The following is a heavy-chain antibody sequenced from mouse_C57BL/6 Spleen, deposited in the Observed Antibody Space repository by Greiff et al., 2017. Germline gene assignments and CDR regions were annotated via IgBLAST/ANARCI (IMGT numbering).Heavy chain of an antibody. V-gene: IGHV1-15*01. Sequence: LQESGAELVRPGASVTLSCKASGYTFTDYEMHWVKQTPVHGLEWIGAIDPETGGTAYNQKFKGKAILTADKSSSTAYMELRSLTSEDSAVYYCTRRDYYGSSTGDYWGQGTTLTVSS. CDR3: TRRDYYGSSTGDY. CDR1: GYTFTDYE. J-gene: IGHJ2*01. D-gene: IGHD1-1*01. CDR2: IDPETGGT.